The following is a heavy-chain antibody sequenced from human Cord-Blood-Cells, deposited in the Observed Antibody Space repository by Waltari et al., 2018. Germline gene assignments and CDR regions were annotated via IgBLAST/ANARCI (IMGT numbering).Heavy chain of an antibody. CDR2: VSWGASCT. J-gene: IGHJ4*02. CDR1: GFTFDDYT. D-gene: IGHD4-4*01. CDR3: AKENDYSNSLVDD. Sequence: EVQLVESGGVVVQPGGSLRLSCAASGFTFDDYTMHWVRQAPGHVREWVSVVSWGASCTDDAGSGKGRVAISRDNCKNSLYLQMNSLRTEDTALYYCAKENDYSNSLVDDWGQGTLVTVSS. V-gene: IGHV3-43*01.